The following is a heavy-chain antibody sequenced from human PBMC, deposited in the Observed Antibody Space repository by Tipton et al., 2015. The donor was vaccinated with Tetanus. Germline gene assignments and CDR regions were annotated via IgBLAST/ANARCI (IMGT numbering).Heavy chain of an antibody. CDR2: IHHSGLA. D-gene: IGHD4-11*01. V-gene: IGHV4-30-4*01. CDR3: ARNVYTVTNDAFDI. J-gene: IGHJ3*02. CDR1: GGSISSGDYY. Sequence: TLSLTCTVSGGSISSGDYYWSWIRRPPGKGLEWIAFIHHSGLAFSKPSLKSRVSISIDTSQNQFSLRLTSVTAADTAVYFCARNVYTVTNDAFDIWGHGTLVNVSS.